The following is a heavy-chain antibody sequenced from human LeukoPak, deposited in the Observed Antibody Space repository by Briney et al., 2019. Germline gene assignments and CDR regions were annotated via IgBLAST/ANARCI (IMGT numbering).Heavy chain of an antibody. V-gene: IGHV3-23*01. CDR1: GFTFSSYA. Sequence: GGSLRLSCAASGFTFSSYAMSWVRQAPGKGLEWVSIISGIGGITYYPDSVKGRFTISRDNSKNTLYLQMNSLRAEDTAVYYCARSRGDYWGQGTLVTVSS. J-gene: IGHJ4*02. CDR2: ISGIGGIT. D-gene: IGHD3-10*01. CDR3: ARSRGDY.